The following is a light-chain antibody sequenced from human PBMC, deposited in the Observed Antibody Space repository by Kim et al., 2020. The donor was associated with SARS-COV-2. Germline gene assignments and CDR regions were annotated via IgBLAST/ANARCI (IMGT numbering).Light chain of an antibody. V-gene: IGLV1-44*01. J-gene: IGLJ3*02. CDR1: RSNVGRNY. CDR2: RND. Sequence: QSVLIQPPSASGTPGQSVTISCSGGRSNVGRNYVYWFQHVPGTAPKLLIERNDQRPSGVPARCSGSKSGTSASLAISGLQPEDDADYYCESWDDSLNGPVFGGGTQLTVL. CDR3: ESWDDSLNGPV.